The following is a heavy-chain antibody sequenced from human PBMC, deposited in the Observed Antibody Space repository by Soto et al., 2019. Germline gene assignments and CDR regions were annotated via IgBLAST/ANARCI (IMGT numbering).Heavy chain of an antibody. J-gene: IGHJ4*02. CDR3: ARVSGYYLPDY. CDR1: GYTFTNYA. Sequence: ASVKVSCKASGYTFTNYAMHWVRQAPGQRLEWMGWINAGNGNTKYSQKFQGRVTITRDTSASTAYMELSSLRSEDTAVYCCARVSGYYLPDYWGQGTLVTGSS. V-gene: IGHV1-3*01. D-gene: IGHD5-12*01. CDR2: INAGNGNT.